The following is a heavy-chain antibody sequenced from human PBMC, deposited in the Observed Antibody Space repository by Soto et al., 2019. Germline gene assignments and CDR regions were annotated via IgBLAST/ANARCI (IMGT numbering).Heavy chain of an antibody. CDR2: INYSEST. CDR1: GGSISSGDYY. D-gene: IGHD3-10*01. V-gene: IGHV4-30-4*01. Sequence: PSETLSLTCTVSGGSISSGDYYWTWIRQTPGRGLEYIGYINYSESTYYNPSLQSRFTISIDTSKNQFSLKLSSVTAADTAVYYCARGDSTMALPYYWGQGTLVTVSS. J-gene: IGHJ4*02. CDR3: ARGDSTMALPYY.